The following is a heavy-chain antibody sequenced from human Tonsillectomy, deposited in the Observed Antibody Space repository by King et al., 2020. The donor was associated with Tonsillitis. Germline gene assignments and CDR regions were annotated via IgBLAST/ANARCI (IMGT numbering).Heavy chain of an antibody. J-gene: IGHJ6*02. Sequence: VQLVASAGGLVKPGGSLRLSCAASGFPFSSYTMNWVRQAPGKGLEWVSSISSSSSFKLYADSVKGRFTISRDNPKNSMYLQMNSLRVEVTAVYYCAIASNVIGRNYYHGMGVWGQGTTVTVSS. D-gene: IGHD3-10*01. CDR3: AIASNVIGRNYYHGMGV. CDR2: ISSSSSFK. V-gene: IGHV3-21*01. CDR1: GFPFSSYT.